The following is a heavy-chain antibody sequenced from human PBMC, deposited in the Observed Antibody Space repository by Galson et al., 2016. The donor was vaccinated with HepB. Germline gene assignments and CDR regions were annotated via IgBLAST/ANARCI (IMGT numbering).Heavy chain of an antibody. D-gene: IGHD3-16*01. V-gene: IGHV3-23*01. J-gene: IGHJ4*02. Sequence: LEWVSVITGSGGSTYYADSVKGRFTISRDNSKNTLYLQMNSLRAEDTAVYYCAKDLVVRGGGYYFDYWGQGTLVTVSS. CDR3: AKDLVVRGGGYYFDY. CDR2: ITGSGGST.